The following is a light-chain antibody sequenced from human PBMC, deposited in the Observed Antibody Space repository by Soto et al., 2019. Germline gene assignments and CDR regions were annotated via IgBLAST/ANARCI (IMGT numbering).Light chain of an antibody. J-gene: IGLJ1*01. Sequence: QSALTQPASVSGSPGQSITISCTGTSSDVGSYNRFSWYQHHPGKAPKLMIYDVNRWPSEVSNRFSGSKSGNTASLTISGLLAEDEADYYCCSYAGSRIYVFGTGTKLTVL. CDR2: DVN. V-gene: IGLV2-23*02. CDR3: CSYAGSRIYV. CDR1: SSDVGSYNR.